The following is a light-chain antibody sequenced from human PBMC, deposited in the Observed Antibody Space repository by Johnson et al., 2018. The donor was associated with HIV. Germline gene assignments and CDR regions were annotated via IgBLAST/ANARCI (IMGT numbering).Light chain of an antibody. CDR3: GTWDSSLSANYV. CDR1: SSNIGNNY. Sequence: QSVLTQPPSVSAAPGQKVTISCSGSSSNIGNNYVSWYQQLPGTAPKLLIYENNKRPSGIPDRFSGSKSGTSATLAITGLQTGDEADYYCGTWDSSLSANYVFETGTKVTVL. CDR2: ENN. J-gene: IGLJ1*01. V-gene: IGLV1-51*02.